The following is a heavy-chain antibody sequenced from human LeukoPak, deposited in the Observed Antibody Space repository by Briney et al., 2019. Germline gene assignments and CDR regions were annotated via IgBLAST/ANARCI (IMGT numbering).Heavy chain of an antibody. CDR1: GFTFSDYY. J-gene: IGHJ4*02. CDR3: ARGTGTTAYFDY. CDR2: TSSSSSYT. D-gene: IGHD1-1*01. V-gene: IGHV3-11*06. Sequence: GGSLRLSCAASGFTFSDYYMSWIRQAPGKGLEWVSYTSSSSSYTKYAESVKGRFTISRDNAKNSLYLQVNSLRAEDTAVYYCARGTGTTAYFDYWGQGTQVTVSS.